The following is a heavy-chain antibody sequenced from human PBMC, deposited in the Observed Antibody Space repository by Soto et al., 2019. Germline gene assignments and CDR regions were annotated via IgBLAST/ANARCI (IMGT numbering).Heavy chain of an antibody. CDR3: ARSSGGVFGIIIEGTNWFAP. CDR1: GGTFSSYA. Sequence: SVKVSCKASGGTFSSYAISWVRQAPGQGLEWMGGIIPIFGTANYAQKFQGRVTMTSDTSTSTVYMELRGLTSEDTAVYYCARSSGGVFGIIIEGTNWFAPWGQVTLVTVSS. J-gene: IGHJ5*02. V-gene: IGHV1-69*05. D-gene: IGHD3-16*01. CDR2: IIPIFGTA.